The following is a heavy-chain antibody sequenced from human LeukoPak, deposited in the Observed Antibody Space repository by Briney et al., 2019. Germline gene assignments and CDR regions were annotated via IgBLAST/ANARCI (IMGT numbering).Heavy chain of an antibody. Sequence: ASVKVSCKASGYTFTSYGISWVRQAPGQGLEWMGWISAYNGNTNYAQKLQSRVTMTTDTSTSTAYMELRSLRSDDTAVYYCARDVDCTNDGCPQSGLAYWGQGALVTVSS. V-gene: IGHV1-18*01. CDR1: GYTFTSYG. D-gene: IGHD2-8*01. J-gene: IGHJ4*02. CDR3: ARDVDCTNDGCPQSGLAY. CDR2: ISAYNGNT.